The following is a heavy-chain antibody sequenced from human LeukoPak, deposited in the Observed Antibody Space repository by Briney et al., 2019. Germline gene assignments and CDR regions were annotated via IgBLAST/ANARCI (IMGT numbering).Heavy chain of an antibody. CDR2: ISGSGGTT. CDR1: RFTFSSYA. Sequence: PGGSLRLSCAASRFTFSSYAMSWVRQAPGKGLEWVSAISGSGGTTYYADSVKGRFTISRDNSKNTLYLQMNSLRAEDTAVYYCAREALRGDYVWGSYRLYYFDYWGQGTLVTVSS. D-gene: IGHD3-16*02. CDR3: AREALRGDYVWGSYRLYYFDY. V-gene: IGHV3-23*01. J-gene: IGHJ4*02.